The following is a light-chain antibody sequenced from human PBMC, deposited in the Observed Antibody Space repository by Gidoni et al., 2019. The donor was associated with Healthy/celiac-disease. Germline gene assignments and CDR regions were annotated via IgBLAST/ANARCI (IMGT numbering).Light chain of an antibody. Sequence: EIVLTQSPATLSFSPGERATLPCRASQSVSSYLAWYQQKPGQAPRLLIYDASNRATGIPARFSGSGSGTDFTLTISSLEPEDFAVYYCQQRSNWLLFTFGPGTKVDIK. CDR3: QQRSNWLLFT. J-gene: IGKJ3*01. V-gene: IGKV3-11*01. CDR1: QSVSSY. CDR2: DAS.